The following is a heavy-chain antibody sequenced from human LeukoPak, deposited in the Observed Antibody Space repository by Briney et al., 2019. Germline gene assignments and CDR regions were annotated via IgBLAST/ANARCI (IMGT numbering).Heavy chain of an antibody. CDR3: ARLRRNSDRSGFYYYYDY. CDR2: INTVSTYI. V-gene: IGHV3-21*01. CDR1: GFTFSSYS. D-gene: IGHD3-22*01. Sequence: GGSLRLSCAASGFTFSSYSFNWVRQAPGKGLEWVSSINTVSTYIYYADSVRGRFTISRDNAKDSLWLQMNSLRAEDSGFYYCARLRRNSDRSGFYYYYDYWGQGTLVTVSP. J-gene: IGHJ4*02.